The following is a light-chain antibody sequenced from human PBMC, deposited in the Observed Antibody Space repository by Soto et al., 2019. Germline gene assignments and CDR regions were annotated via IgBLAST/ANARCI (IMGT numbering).Light chain of an antibody. Sequence: IQLTQSPSSLSASIGDRVTITCRASQDINSYLAWYQQKPGKAPNLLIYEASILQRGVPSRFSGSNSGTDFTLTISSLRPEDFATYYCLQHNTYPWTFGLGTKVDIK. CDR2: EAS. CDR3: LQHNTYPWT. CDR1: QDINSY. V-gene: IGKV1-9*01. J-gene: IGKJ1*01.